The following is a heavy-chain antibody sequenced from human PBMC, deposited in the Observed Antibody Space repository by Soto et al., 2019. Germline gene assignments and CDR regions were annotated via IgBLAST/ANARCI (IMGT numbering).Heavy chain of an antibody. CDR1: GGSISSGGYS. CDR3: PKVPDY. J-gene: IGHJ4*02. Sequence: PSETLSLTCAVSGGSISSGGYSWSWIRQPPGKGLEWIGYMYHSGSTYYNPSLKSRVTISIDRSKNQFSLKLSSVTAADPAVYYCPKVPDYWGKG. V-gene: IGHV4-30-2*01. CDR2: MYHSGST.